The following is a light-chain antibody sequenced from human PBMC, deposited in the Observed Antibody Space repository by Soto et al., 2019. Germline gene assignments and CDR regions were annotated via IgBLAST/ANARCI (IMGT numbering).Light chain of an antibody. Sequence: EIVLTQSPVTLSLSPGERATLSCRASQSVSSYLAWYQQKPGQAPRLLIYDASNRATGIPDRFSGSGSGTDFTLTISRLEPEDFAMYYCQQYGTSPRGTFGQGTKVDIK. V-gene: IGKV3-20*01. CDR2: DAS. J-gene: IGKJ1*01. CDR1: QSVSSY. CDR3: QQYGTSPRGT.